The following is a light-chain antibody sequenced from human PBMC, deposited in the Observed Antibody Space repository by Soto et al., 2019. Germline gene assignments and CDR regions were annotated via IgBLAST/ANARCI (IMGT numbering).Light chain of an antibody. CDR1: QRISFY. J-gene: IGKJ1*01. CDR3: QQSYSIPET. CDR2: AAT. Sequence: DIHMTQSPSSLSGSVGDRVTITCRASQRISFYLNWYQQKPGQAPKLLIYAATSLRSGVPSRFSGSGSGTDFTLTISSLQPEDFAKYYCQQSYSIPETFGQGTKLEI. V-gene: IGKV1-39*01.